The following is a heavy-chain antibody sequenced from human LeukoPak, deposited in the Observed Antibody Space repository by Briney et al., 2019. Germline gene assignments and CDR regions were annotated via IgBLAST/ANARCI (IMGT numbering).Heavy chain of an antibody. CDR3: ARGGQLLLPYYFDY. CDR2: IYYSGST. Sequence: SETLSLTCTVSGGSISSYYWSWIRQPPGKGLVWIGYIYYSGSTNYNPSLKSRVTISVDTSKNQFSLKLSSVTAADTAVYYCARGGQLLLPYYFDYWGQGTLVTVSS. CDR1: GGSISSYY. V-gene: IGHV4-59*01. J-gene: IGHJ4*02. D-gene: IGHD2-2*01.